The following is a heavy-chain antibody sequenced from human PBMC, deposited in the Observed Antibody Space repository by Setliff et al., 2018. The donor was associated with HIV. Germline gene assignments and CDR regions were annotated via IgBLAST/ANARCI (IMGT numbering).Heavy chain of an antibody. Sequence: ASVKVSCKASGYNVVGYGINWLRQAPGQGLEWMGWINTYNGNTKYGQKFQGSVTMTTDTSTSTVYMELRNLRSDDTAVYFCARGGPARVALLYWFDPWGQGTLVTVSS. D-gene: IGHD2-21*01. CDR2: INTYNGNT. V-gene: IGHV1-18*01. J-gene: IGHJ5*02. CDR3: ARGGPARVALLYWFDP. CDR1: GYNVVGYG.